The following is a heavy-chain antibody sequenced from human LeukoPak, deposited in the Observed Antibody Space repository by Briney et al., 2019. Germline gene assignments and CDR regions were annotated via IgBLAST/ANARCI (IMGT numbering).Heavy chain of an antibody. CDR2: IYSGGST. CDR1: GFTLSNYW. D-gene: IGHD3-10*01. V-gene: IGHV3-53*01. J-gene: IGHJ4*02. CDR3: ARAPSGYYGSGSTFDY. Sequence: GSLRLSCAASGFTLSNYWMHWVRQAPGKGLEWVSVIYSGGSTYYADSVKGRFTISRDNSKNTLYLQMNSLRAEDTAVYYCARAPSGYYGSGSTFDYWGQGTLVTVSS.